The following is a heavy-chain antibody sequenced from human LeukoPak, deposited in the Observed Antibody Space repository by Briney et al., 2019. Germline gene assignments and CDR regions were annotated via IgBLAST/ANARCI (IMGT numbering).Heavy chain of an antibody. CDR1: GGSFSGYY. D-gene: IGHD5-18*01. CDR2: ISHSGST. J-gene: IGHJ6*04. Sequence: KPSETLSLTCAVYGGSFSGYYWSWIRQPPGKGLEWIGEISHSGSTSYNPSLKSRVTISVDTSKNQFSLKLSSVTAADTAVYYCARDVDTAMVEKNYYYGMDVWGKGTTVTVSS. V-gene: IGHV4-34*01. CDR3: ARDVDTAMVEKNYYYGMDV.